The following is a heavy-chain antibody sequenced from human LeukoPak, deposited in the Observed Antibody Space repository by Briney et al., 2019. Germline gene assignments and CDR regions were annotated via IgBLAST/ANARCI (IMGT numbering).Heavy chain of an antibody. CDR2: INHSGGST. J-gene: IGHJ5*02. CDR3: ARCDGLYFNWFDP. V-gene: IGHV1-46*01. Sequence: GASVKVSCKASGYTFTSYYMHWVRQAPGQGLEWMGIINHSGGSTSYAQKFQGRVTMTRDMSTSTVYMELSSLRSEDTAVYYCARCDGLYFNWFDPWGQGTLVTVSS. CDR1: GYTFTSYY. D-gene: IGHD3-10*01.